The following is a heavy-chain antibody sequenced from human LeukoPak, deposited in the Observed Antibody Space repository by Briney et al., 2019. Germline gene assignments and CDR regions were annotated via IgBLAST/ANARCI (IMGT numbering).Heavy chain of an antibody. CDR3: AKRGVVIRVILVGFHKEAYYFDS. D-gene: IGHD3-22*01. CDR1: GITVSNYG. J-gene: IGHJ4*02. V-gene: IGHV3-23*01. Sequence: GGSLRLSCAVSGITVSNYGMSGVRQAPGKGVEWVAGISGSGGGTNSADSVKGRFTISRDNFKNTLDLQMNSLRAEDTAVYFCAKRGVVIRVILVGFHKEAYYFDSWGQGALVTVSS. CDR2: ISGSGGGT.